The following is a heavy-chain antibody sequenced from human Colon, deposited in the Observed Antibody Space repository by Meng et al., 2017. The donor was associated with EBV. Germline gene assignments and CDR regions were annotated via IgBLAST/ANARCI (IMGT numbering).Heavy chain of an antibody. V-gene: IGHV1-18*01. CDR1: GYTFTNYC. J-gene: IGHJ4*02. Sequence: AQLVQSGREVKKPGASVKVSCKDSGYTFTNYCITWVRQAPGQGLEWMGWISAYNGDTNYAQTLQGRVTMTTDTSTSTAYMELRSLRSDDTAVYYCARVEVGITSGDYWGQGTLVTVSS. CDR3: ARVEVGITSGDY. CDR2: ISAYNGDT. D-gene: IGHD1-26*01.